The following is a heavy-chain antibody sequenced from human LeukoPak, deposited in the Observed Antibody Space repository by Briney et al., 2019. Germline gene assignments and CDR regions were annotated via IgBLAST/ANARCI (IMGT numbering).Heavy chain of an antibody. J-gene: IGHJ4*02. CDR1: GFVFGVYG. Sequence: GGSLRLSCAASGFVFGVYGMHWVRQAPGKGLEWVTMVRNDGSDKYYADSVKGRFTISRDNSKNTLYLQMNSLRPEDTAVYYCAKHYYGSGSQKYYFDYWGQGTLVTVSS. CDR3: AKHYYGSGSQKYYFDY. V-gene: IGHV3-30*02. D-gene: IGHD3-10*01. CDR2: VRNDGSDK.